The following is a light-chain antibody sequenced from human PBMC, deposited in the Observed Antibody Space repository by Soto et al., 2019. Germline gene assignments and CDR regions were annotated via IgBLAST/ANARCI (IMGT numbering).Light chain of an antibody. CDR2: EVS. Sequence: QSALTQPASVSGSPGQSITISCTGTSSDVGGYNYVSWYQQHPGKAPKLMIYEVSNRPSGVSNHFSGSKSGNMASLTISGLQAEDEADYYCSSYTSSSTWVFGGGTKLTVL. V-gene: IGLV2-14*01. CDR3: SSYTSSSTWV. J-gene: IGLJ3*02. CDR1: SSDVGGYNY.